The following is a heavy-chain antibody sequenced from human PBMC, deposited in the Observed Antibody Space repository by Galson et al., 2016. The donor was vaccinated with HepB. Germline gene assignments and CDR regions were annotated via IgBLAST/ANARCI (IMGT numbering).Heavy chain of an antibody. CDR2: IWYDGSNQ. CDR1: GFNFRSYG. CDR3: AKDYRYGDSCCHFDS. V-gene: IGHV3-33*06. D-gene: IGHD2-15*01. Sequence: SLRLSCAASGFNFRSYGMHWVRQAPGKGLEWVAVIWYDGSNQYYADSVKGRFTISRDNSKNTLYLQMNSLRAEDTAFYYCAKDYRYGDSCCHFDSWGQGTLLTVSS. J-gene: IGHJ4*02.